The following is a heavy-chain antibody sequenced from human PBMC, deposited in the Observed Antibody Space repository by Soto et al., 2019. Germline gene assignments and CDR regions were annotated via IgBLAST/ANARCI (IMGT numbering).Heavy chain of an antibody. CDR1: GGSISSSSYY. CDR3: ATGYSSSWYLKQDNWFDP. V-gene: IGHV4-39*01. Sequence: SETLSLTCTVSGGSISSSSYYWGWIRQPPGKGLEWIGSIYYSGSTYYNPSLKSRVTISVDTSKNQFSLKLSSVTAADTAVYYCATGYSSSWYLKQDNWFDPWGQGTLVTVSS. CDR2: IYYSGST. J-gene: IGHJ5*02. D-gene: IGHD6-13*01.